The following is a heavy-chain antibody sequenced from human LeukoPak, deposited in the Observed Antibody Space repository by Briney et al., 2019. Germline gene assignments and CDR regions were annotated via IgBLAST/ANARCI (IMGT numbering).Heavy chain of an antibody. CDR1: GYTFTGYY. V-gene: IGHV1-2*02. CDR3: ARDKGGYSGYDRNYYGMDV. D-gene: IGHD5-12*01. Sequence: ASVTVSCKASGYTFTGYYMHWVRQAPGQGLEWMGWINPNSGGTNYARKFQGRVTMTRDTSISTAYMELSRLRSDDTAVYYCARDKGGYSGYDRNYYGMDVWGQGTTVTVSS. CDR2: INPNSGGT. J-gene: IGHJ6*02.